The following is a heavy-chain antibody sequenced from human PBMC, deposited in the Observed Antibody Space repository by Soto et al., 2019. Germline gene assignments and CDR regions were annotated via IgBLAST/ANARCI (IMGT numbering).Heavy chain of an antibody. J-gene: IGHJ4*02. CDR2: IYWTDDK. D-gene: IGHD3-22*01. V-gene: IGHV2-5*01. Sequence: SGHTLVNPTTTRTLTCTFSGFSLITSGLGLGWIRHRPGNALAGLARIYWTDDKRYSPSLKSRLTITKDASKNQVVLTMTNTDPVDTATYYCAHSRSDFYYYDSSGYYYDGHHFDYWAQATLLTASS. CDR3: AHSRSDFYYYDSSGYYYDGHHFDY. CDR1: GFSLITSGLG.